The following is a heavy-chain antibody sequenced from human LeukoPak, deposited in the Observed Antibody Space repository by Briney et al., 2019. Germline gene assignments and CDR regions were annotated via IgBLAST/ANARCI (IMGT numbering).Heavy chain of an antibody. CDR1: GGTFSSYA. J-gene: IGHJ3*02. Sequence: GASVKVSCKASGGTFSSYAISWVRQAPGQGLEWMGGIIPIFGTANYAQKFQGRVTITTDESTSTAYMELSSLRSEDTAVYYCARGDGLFDAFDIWGQGTMVTVSS. V-gene: IGHV1-69*05. D-gene: IGHD6-19*01. CDR2: IIPIFGTA. CDR3: ARGDGLFDAFDI.